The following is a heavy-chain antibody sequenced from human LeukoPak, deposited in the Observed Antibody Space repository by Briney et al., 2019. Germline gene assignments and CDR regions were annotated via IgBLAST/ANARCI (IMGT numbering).Heavy chain of an antibody. V-gene: IGHV4-38-2*02. CDR3: ARFTRDEITIFGVVIISDAFDI. J-gene: IGHJ3*02. CDR2: ICQSGST. Sequence: SETLSLTCTVSGYSISSIHCWGWIRQPPGKGLEWIGNICQSGSTYYSPSLKSRVILSLDTSKNQFSLRLSSVTAADTAVYYCARFTRDEITIFGVVIISDAFDIWGQGTMVTVSS. D-gene: IGHD3-3*01. CDR1: GYSISSIHC.